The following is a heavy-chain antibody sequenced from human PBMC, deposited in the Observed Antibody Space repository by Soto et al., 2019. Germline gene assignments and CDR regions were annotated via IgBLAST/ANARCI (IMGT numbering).Heavy chain of an antibody. CDR1: GYTFTSYA. Sequence: QVQLVQSGAEVKKPGASVKVSCKASGYTFTSYAMHWVRQAPGQRLEWMGWINAGNGNTKYSPKFQGRVTITRDTSARTAYMELSSLRSEDTAVYYCARTSGYYVYDYWGQGTLVTVSS. J-gene: IGHJ4*02. CDR3: ARTSGYYVYDY. D-gene: IGHD3-22*01. V-gene: IGHV1-3*01. CDR2: INAGNGNT.